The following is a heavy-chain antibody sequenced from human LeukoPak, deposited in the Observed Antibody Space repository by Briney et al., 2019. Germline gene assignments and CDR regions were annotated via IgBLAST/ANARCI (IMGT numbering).Heavy chain of an antibody. J-gene: IGHJ6*02. CDR2: ISYDGSNK. D-gene: IGHD1-1*01. Sequence: GGSLRLSCAASGFTFSNYEMDWVRQAPGKGLEWVAVISYDGSNKYYADSVKGRLTISRDNSKNTLYLQMNSLRAEDTAVYYCARYDARYGMDVWGQGTTVTVSS. CDR1: GFTFSNYE. V-gene: IGHV3-30-3*01. CDR3: ARYDARYGMDV.